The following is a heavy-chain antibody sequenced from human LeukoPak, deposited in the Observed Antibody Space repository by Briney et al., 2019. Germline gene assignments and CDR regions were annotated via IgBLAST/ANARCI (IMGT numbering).Heavy chain of an antibody. CDR2: IDHDGSGT. CDR3: ATRTEDYGDTPYYYYYGMDV. Sequence: PGGSLRLSCAASGFTFKNYWMHWVRQAPGTGLVWVSRIDHDGSGTSYADSVKGRFTVSRDNAKSTLYLQMNSLRAEDTAVYYCATRTEDYGDTPYYYYYGMDVWGQGTTVTVSS. J-gene: IGHJ6*02. V-gene: IGHV3-74*01. D-gene: IGHD4-17*01. CDR1: GFTFKNYW.